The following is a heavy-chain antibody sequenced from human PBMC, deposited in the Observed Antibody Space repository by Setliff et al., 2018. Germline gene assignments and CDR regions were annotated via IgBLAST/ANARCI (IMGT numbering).Heavy chain of an antibody. D-gene: IGHD2-21*01. V-gene: IGHV1-69*06. CDR3: AREGLIADTTYYYYYYMDV. Sequence: SVKVSCKASGGTFSSYAISWVRQAPGQGLECMGRIIPIFGTANYAQKFQGRVTITADKSTSTAYMELSSLRSEDTAVYYCAREGLIADTTYYYYYYMDVWGKGTTVTVSS. CDR2: IIPIFGTA. CDR1: GGTFSSYA. J-gene: IGHJ6*03.